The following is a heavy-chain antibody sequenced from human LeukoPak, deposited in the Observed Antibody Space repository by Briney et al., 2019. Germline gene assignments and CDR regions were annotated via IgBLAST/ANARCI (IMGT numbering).Heavy chain of an antibody. J-gene: IGHJ4*02. D-gene: IGHD6-6*01. V-gene: IGHV3-21*01. CDR2: ISSSSSYI. CDR3: ARANRLLVGEDY. CDR1: GSTFSSYS. Sequence: GGSLRLSCAASGSTFSSYSMNWVRQAPGKGLEWVSSISSSSSYIYYADSVKGRFTISRDNAKNSLYLQMNSLRAEDTAVYYCARANRLLVGEDYWGQGTLVTVSS.